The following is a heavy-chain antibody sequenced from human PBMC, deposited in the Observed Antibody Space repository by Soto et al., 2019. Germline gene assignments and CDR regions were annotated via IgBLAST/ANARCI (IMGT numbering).Heavy chain of an antibody. D-gene: IGHD2-8*02. CDR1: GFTFSAYD. J-gene: IGHJ5*02. Sequence: EVQLVESGGGLVQPGGSLRLSCAASGFTFSAYDMHWVRQATGKGLEWVSAIGTQHDTYYPDSVKGRFTISRENAKNFLYFQMDSLRAGGTAVYYCARQASYWHGGGGWFDPWGQGTLVTVSS. V-gene: IGHV3-13*01. CDR3: ARQASYWHGGGGWFDP. CDR2: IGTQHDT.